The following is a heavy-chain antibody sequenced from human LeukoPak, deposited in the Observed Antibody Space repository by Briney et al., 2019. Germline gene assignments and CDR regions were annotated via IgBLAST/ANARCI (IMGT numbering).Heavy chain of an antibody. V-gene: IGHV3-30*03. Sequence: GRSLRLSCAASGFTFSGNSMHWVRQAPGRGLEWVALISYDGSNKYYADSVKGRFTISRDTSKNTLYLQMDSLRGEDTAVYYCARDKGNWFDAWGQGTLVTVSS. J-gene: IGHJ5*02. CDR1: GFTFSGNS. CDR2: ISYDGSNK. CDR3: ARDKGNWFDA.